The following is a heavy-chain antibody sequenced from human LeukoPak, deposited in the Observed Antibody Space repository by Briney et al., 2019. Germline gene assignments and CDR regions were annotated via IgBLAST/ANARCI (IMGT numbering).Heavy chain of an antibody. J-gene: IGHJ6*02. CDR3: PRHTPRRYELNLTYYVTYV. V-gene: IGHV5-51*01. CDR2: IYPGDSDT. D-gene: IGHD1-7*01. CDR1: GYNFTNLG. Sequence: GESLKISCKTSGYNFTNLGIDSVRQMPGKGLEWMGIIYPGDSDTSYSPPFQGQVTISVDKSISTTYLQWSSLKASDAAMYYCPRHTPRRYELNLTYYVTYVWGQGTTVTVSS.